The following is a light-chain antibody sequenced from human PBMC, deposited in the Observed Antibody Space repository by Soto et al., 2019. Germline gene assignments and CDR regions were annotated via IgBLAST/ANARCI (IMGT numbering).Light chain of an antibody. CDR2: EVS. J-gene: IGLJ2*01. V-gene: IGLV2-14*01. CDR1: SSDVGAYNY. CDR3: SSYTSSSTVI. Sequence: QSALTQPASVSGSPGQSITISCTGTSSDVGAYNYVSWYQQYPGKAPKLMIFEVSSRPSGVSNHFSGYKSGNTASLTISGLPADDEAYYYCSSYTSSSTVIFGGGTKLTVL.